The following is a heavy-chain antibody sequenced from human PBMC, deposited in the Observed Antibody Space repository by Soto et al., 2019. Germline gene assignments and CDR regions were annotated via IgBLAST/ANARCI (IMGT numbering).Heavy chain of an antibody. CDR1: GGSISSYY. J-gene: IGHJ6*03. D-gene: IGHD3-3*01. CDR2: IYYSGST. CDR3: ARGRRSERITIFGVVIPPGYMDV. V-gene: IGHV4-59*01. Sequence: SETLSLTCTVSGGSISSYYWSWIRQPPGKGLEWIGYIYYSGSTNYNPSLKSRVTISVDTSKNQFSLKLSSVTAADTAVYYCARGRRSERITIFGVVIPPGYMDVWGKGTTVTVS.